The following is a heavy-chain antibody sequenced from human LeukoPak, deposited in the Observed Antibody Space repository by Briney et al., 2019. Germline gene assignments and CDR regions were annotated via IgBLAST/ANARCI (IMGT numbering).Heavy chain of an antibody. J-gene: IGHJ5*02. Sequence: ASVKVSCKASGYTFTSYGISWVRQAPGQGLEWMGWISTYNGSTNYAQKLRGRVTMTTDTSTSTAYMELRSLRSDDTAVYYCAIVEQLVSWFDPWGQGTLVTVSS. CDR2: ISTYNGST. D-gene: IGHD6-6*01. V-gene: IGHV1-18*01. CDR3: AIVEQLVSWFDP. CDR1: GYTFTSYG.